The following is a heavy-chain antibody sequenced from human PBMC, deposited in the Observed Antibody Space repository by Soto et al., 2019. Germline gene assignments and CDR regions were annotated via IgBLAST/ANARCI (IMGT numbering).Heavy chain of an antibody. CDR1: GGTFSSYA. CDR3: AAGDGYNGIDY. Sequence: SVKVPCKASGGTFSSYAISWVRQAPGQGLEWMGGIIPIFGTANYAQKFQGRVTITADESTSTAYMELSSLRSEDTAVYYCAAGDGYNGIDYWGQGTLVTVST. V-gene: IGHV1-69*13. J-gene: IGHJ4*02. CDR2: IIPIFGTA. D-gene: IGHD5-12*01.